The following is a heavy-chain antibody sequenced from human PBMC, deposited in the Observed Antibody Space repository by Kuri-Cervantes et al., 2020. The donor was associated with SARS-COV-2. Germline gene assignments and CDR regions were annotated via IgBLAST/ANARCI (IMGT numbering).Heavy chain of an antibody. CDR3: ARGLDTAMAYYFDY. J-gene: IGHJ4*02. D-gene: IGHD5-18*01. V-gene: IGHV1-2*04. CDR2: INPNSGGT. CDR1: GYTFTGYY. Sequence: ASVKVSCKASGYTFTGYYMHWVRQAPGQGLEWMGRINPNSGGTNYAQKFQGWVTMTRDTSISTAYMELSRLRSDDTAAYYCARGLDTAMAYYFDYWGQGTLVTVSS.